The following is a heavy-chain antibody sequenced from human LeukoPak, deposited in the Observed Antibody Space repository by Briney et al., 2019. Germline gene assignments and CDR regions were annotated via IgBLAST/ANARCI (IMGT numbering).Heavy chain of an antibody. CDR3: AKAAVGGTYYYYYMDV. CDR1: GFTFSSYG. D-gene: IGHD1-26*01. J-gene: IGHJ6*03. CDR2: IRYDGSNK. V-gene: IGHV3-30*02. Sequence: GGSLRLSCAASGFTFSSYGMHWVRQAPGKGLEWVAVIRYDGSNKYYADSVKGRFTISRDNSKNTLYPQMNSLRAEDTAVYYCAKAAVGGTYYYYYMDVWGKGTTVTVSS.